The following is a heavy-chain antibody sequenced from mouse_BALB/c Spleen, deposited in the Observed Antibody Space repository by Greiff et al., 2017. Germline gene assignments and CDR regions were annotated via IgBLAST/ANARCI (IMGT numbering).Heavy chain of an antibody. CDR2: IDPANGNT. CDR1: GFNIKDTY. J-gene: IGHJ3*01. V-gene: IGHV14-3*02. D-gene: IGHD2-1*01. Sequence: EVQLQQSGAELVKPGASVKLSCTASGFNIKDTYMHWVKQRPEQGLEWIGRIDPANGNTKYDPKFQGKATITADTSSNTAYLQLSSLTSEDTAVYYCALYYGNYVGCFAYWGQGTLVTVSA. CDR3: ALYYGNYVGCFAY.